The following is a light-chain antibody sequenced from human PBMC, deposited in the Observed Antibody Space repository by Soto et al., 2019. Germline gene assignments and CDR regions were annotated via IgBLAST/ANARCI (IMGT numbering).Light chain of an antibody. Sequence: DIVMTQSPLSLPVTPGEPASISCRSSQSLLHSNGYEYLDWYLQKPGQSPQVLIYLGSNRASGVPDRFSGSGSGTDFTLKISRVEAEDVGVYYCMQALQTPCTLGQGTKLEIK. J-gene: IGKJ2*01. CDR1: QSLLHSNGYEY. CDR3: MQALQTPCT. CDR2: LGS. V-gene: IGKV2-28*01.